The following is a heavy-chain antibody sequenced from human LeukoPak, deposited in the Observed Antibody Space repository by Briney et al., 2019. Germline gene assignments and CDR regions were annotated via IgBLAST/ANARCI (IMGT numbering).Heavy chain of an antibody. CDR2: IKQDGSEK. CDR1: VFTFSNYW. Sequence: GGSLRLSCAASVFTFSNYWMSWVRQAPGKGQEWVANIKQDGSEKCYVDSVKGRFTISRDNAKNSLYLQMNSLRAEDTAVYYCARDRWELLSNSYHYCGLDVWGQGTTVTVSS. V-gene: IGHV3-7*01. D-gene: IGHD2-15*01. J-gene: IGHJ6*02. CDR3: ARDRWELLSNSYHYCGLDV.